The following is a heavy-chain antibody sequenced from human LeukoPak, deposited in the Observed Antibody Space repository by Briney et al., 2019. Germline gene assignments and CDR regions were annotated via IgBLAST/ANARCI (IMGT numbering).Heavy chain of an antibody. D-gene: IGHD2-21*01. J-gene: IGHJ3*02. CDR1: GYSVRSFY. CDR3: ARGAYSFDT. V-gene: IGHV4-4*07. CDR2: FYTSGIT. Sequence: SSETLSLTRTVSGYSVRSFYWNWIRQSADKGLEWIGRFYTSGITKYNPSLQSRVAMSVDTSKNQFSLNLTSVTAADTAVYFCARGAYSFDTWGQGTMVTVSS.